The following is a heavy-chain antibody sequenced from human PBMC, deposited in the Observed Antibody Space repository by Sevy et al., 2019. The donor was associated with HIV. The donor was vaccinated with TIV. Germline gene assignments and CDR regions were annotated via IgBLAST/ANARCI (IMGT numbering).Heavy chain of an antibody. D-gene: IGHD6-19*01. CDR2: ISYDGSNK. Sequence: GGSLRLSCAASGFTFSSYAMHWVRQAPGKGLEWVAVISYDGSNKYYADSVKGRFTISRDNSKNTLYLQMNSLRAEDTAVYYCARAVAVAGPGDYWGQRTLVTVSS. CDR3: ARAVAVAGPGDY. CDR1: GFTFSSYA. J-gene: IGHJ4*02. V-gene: IGHV3-30-3*01.